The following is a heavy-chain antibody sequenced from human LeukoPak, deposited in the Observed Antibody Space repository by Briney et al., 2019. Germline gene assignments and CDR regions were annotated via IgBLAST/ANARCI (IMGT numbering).Heavy chain of an antibody. V-gene: IGHV4-30-2*01. Sequence: PSQTLSLTCAVSGGSISSGGYSWSWIRQPPGKGLEWIGYIYHSGSTYYNPSLKSRVTISVDTSKNQFSLKLSSVTAADTAVYYCARGRRGQLDSSSSYYYMDVWGKGTTVTVSS. CDR3: ARGRRGQLDSSSSYYYMDV. D-gene: IGHD6-6*01. J-gene: IGHJ6*03. CDR1: GGSISSGGYS. CDR2: IYHSGST.